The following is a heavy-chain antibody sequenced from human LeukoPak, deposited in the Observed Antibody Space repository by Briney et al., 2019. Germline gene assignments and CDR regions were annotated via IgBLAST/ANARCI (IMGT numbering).Heavy chain of an antibody. CDR2: IYYSGST. J-gene: IGHJ4*02. Sequence: PSETLSLTCTVSGGSISSYYWSWIRQPPGKGLEWIGYIYYSGSTNYNPSLKSRVTISVDTSKNQFSLKLSSVTAADTAVYYCARDSNSGWYHAYWGQGTLVTVSS. CDR1: GGSISSYY. D-gene: IGHD6-19*01. CDR3: ARDSNSGWYHAY. V-gene: IGHV4-59*12.